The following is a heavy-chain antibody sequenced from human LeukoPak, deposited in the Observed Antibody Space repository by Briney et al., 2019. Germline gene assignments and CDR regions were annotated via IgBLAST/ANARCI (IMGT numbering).Heavy chain of an antibody. J-gene: IGHJ5*02. D-gene: IGHD2-21*02. CDR1: GYTFIDYH. Sequence: ASVKVSCKASGYTFIDYHIHWVRQAPGQGLEWMGWINPKNGGTRLAQRPQGRVTMTRDTSTGTVYMELSSLRSDDTAVYYCATKKTPLYCGGDCYSGLGWFDPWGQGTLITVSS. CDR2: INPKNGGT. V-gene: IGHV1-2*02. CDR3: ATKKTPLYCGGDCYSGLGWFDP.